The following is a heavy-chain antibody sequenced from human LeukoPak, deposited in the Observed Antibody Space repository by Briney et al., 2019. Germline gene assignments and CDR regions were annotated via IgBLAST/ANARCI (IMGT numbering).Heavy chain of an antibody. V-gene: IGHV1-18*01. CDR3: ARDRCSSTNCYPPLVY. Sequence: ASVKVSCRASGYTFTSYGISWVRQAPGQGLEWMGWISAYNGNTNYAQKLQGRVTMTTDTSTSTAYMELRSLRSDDTAVYYCARDRCSSTNCYPPLVYWGQGTLVTVSS. J-gene: IGHJ4*02. CDR1: GYTFTSYG. CDR2: ISAYNGNT. D-gene: IGHD2-2*01.